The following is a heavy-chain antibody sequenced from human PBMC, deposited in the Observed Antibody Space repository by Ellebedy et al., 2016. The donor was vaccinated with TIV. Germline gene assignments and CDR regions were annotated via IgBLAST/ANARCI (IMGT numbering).Heavy chain of an antibody. CDR2: IMSDGITT. CDR3: ARGREGAFDI. CDR1: GFPLSNYW. J-gene: IGHJ3*02. Sequence: GESLKIPCASPGFPLSNYWMYWVRQGPGKGLVWVSRIMSDGITTSYADSVKGRFTISRDNAKNTLYLQVNSLRAEDTAVYYCARGREGAFDIWGQGTTVTVSS. V-gene: IGHV3-74*01.